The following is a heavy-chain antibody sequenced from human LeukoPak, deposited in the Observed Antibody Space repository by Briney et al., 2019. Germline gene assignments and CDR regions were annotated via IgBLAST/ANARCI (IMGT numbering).Heavy chain of an antibody. V-gene: IGHV1-69*01. CDR3: ARVTGGRYCSTTSCYMRGWFDP. Sequence: SVKVSCKASGGTFISYAINWVRQAPGQGLEWMGGIIPVFGTSNYAQKFQGRVTITADESTRTAYMELSSLRSEDTAVYYCARVTGGRYCSTTSCYMRGWFDPWGQGTLVTVSS. D-gene: IGHD2-2*02. CDR2: IIPVFGTS. CDR1: GGTFISYA. J-gene: IGHJ5*02.